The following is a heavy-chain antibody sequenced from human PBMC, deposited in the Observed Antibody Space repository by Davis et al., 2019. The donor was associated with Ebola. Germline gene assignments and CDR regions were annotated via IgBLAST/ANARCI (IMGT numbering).Heavy chain of an antibody. J-gene: IGHJ4*02. CDR3: ARVNRKYLIQIDY. D-gene: IGHD1-14*01. CDR2: IDHSGIS. Sequence: PSETLSLTCAVSGGSFSGYYWTWIRQPPGKGLEWIGEIDHSGISKYSPSLKSRVTISVDTSKNQFSLKLSSVTAADTATYYCARVNRKYLIQIDYWGPGTLVTVSS. CDR1: GGSFSGYY. V-gene: IGHV4-34*01.